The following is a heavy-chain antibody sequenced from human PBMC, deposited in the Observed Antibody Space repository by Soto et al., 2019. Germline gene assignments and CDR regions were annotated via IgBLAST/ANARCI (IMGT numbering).Heavy chain of an antibody. Sequence: EVQLLESGGGLVQPGGSLRLSCAASGFTFSSYARSWVRQAPGKGLEWVSAISGSGGSTYYADSVKGRFTISRDNSKNTLYLQRHSLRAEDSAVYYCAKDGGYAYYDSSGYYFGYWGQGTLVTVSS. CDR3: AKDGGYAYYDSSGYYFGY. D-gene: IGHD3-22*01. J-gene: IGHJ4*02. V-gene: IGHV3-23*01. CDR1: GFTFSSYA. CDR2: ISGSGGST.